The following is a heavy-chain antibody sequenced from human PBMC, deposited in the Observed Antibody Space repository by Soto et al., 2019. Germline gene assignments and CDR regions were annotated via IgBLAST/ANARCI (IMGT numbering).Heavy chain of an antibody. CDR2: IIPILGIA. J-gene: IGHJ2*01. V-gene: IGHV1-69*08. Sequence: QVQLVQSGAEVKKPGSSVKVSCKASGGTFSSYTISWVRQAPGQGLEWMGRIIPILGIANYAQKFQGRVTITADKSTSTAYMELSSLRSEDTAVYYCARDITAAGAWYFDLWGRGTPVTVSS. D-gene: IGHD6-13*01. CDR3: ARDITAAGAWYFDL. CDR1: GGTFSSYT.